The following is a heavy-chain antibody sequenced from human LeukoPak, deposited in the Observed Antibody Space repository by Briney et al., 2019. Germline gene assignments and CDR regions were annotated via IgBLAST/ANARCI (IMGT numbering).Heavy chain of an antibody. V-gene: IGHV3-30*03. CDR1: GFTFSNYG. J-gene: IGHJ4*02. CDR3: ATPMRFDY. Sequence: GRSLRLSCAASGFTFSNYGMHWVRQAPGKGLEWVAVISYDGSNKYYSDSVKGRFTISRDNSKNTLYLQMNSLRDEDTAVYYCATPMRFDYWGQGTLVTVSS. CDR2: ISYDGSNK.